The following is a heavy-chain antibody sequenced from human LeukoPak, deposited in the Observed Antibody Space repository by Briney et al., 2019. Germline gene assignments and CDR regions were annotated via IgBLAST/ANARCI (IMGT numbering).Heavy chain of an antibody. CDR1: GGYISSSSYY. V-gene: IGHV4-39*07. D-gene: IGHD2-21*02. CDR2: IYYSGST. J-gene: IGHJ4*02. Sequence: SETLSLTCTVSGGYISSSSYYWGWIRQPPGKGLEWIGSIYYSGSTYYNPSLKSRVTISVDTSKNQFSLKLSSVTAADTAVYYCARDLDYCGGDCYNYFDYWGQGTLVTVSS. CDR3: ARDLDYCGGDCYNYFDY.